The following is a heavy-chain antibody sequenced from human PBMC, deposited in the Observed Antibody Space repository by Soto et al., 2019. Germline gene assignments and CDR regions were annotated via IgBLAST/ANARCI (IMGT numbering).Heavy chain of an antibody. J-gene: IGHJ4*02. D-gene: IGHD6-13*01. CDR3: ARALYSSSWYGY. CDR1: GGSISRYY. CDR2: IYYSGST. V-gene: IGHV4-59*01. Sequence: LSLTCTVSGGSISRYYWSWIRQPPGKGLEWIGYIYYSGSTNYNPSLKSRVTISVDTSKNQFSLKLSSVTAADTAVYYCARALYSSSWYGYWGQGTLVTVSS.